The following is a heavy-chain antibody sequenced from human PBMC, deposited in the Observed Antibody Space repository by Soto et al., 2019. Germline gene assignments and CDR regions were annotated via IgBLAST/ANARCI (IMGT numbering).Heavy chain of an antibody. D-gene: IGHD3-16*01. CDR2: VQHTGNT. CDR3: AKDVSSRRWFDP. V-gene: IGHV4-4*07. CDR1: GASIRSYH. Sequence: SETLSLTCAVSGASIRSYHWSFLRQPAGKGLEWIGRVQHTGNTNYNPSLKSRVTMSADTSKNQISLKMTSVTAADTAVYFCAKDVSSRRWFDPWGQGVRVTVSS. J-gene: IGHJ5*02.